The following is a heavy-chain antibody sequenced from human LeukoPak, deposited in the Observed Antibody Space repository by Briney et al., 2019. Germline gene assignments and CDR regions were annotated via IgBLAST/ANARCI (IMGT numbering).Heavy chain of an antibody. CDR2: IFYDGTIQ. CDR1: GFTFTHYA. Sequence: GGSLRLSCAASGFTFTHYAMHWVRQTPGKGLEWVAVIFYDGTIQYYSDSVRGRLIVSRDNPKNTLYLQMNSLRAEDTAVYYCARDPRGPAGYDSPARDTFNYWGQGTLVTVSS. V-gene: IGHV3-30*03. J-gene: IGHJ4*02. D-gene: IGHD3-22*01. CDR3: ARDPRGPAGYDSPARDTFNY.